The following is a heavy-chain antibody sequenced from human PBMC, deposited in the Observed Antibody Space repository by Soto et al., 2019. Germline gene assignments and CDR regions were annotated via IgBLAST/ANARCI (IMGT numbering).Heavy chain of an antibody. CDR1: GYTFTSYG. J-gene: IGHJ4*02. CDR2: ISAYNGNT. Sequence: QVQLVQSGAEVKKPGASVKVSCKASGYTFTSYGISWVRQAPGQGLEWMGWISAYNGNTTYAQKLQGRVTMTTDTPASTAYKELRSLRSDDPAVYYCARVWWELLLDYWGQGTLVTVSS. CDR3: ARVWWELLLDY. D-gene: IGHD1-26*01. V-gene: IGHV1-18*01.